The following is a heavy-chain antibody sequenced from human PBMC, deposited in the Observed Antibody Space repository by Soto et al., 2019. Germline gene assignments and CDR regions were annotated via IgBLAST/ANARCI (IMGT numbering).Heavy chain of an antibody. CDR3: ARDHPVYYYDSSGYPYYYYGMDV. V-gene: IGHV3-48*02. J-gene: IGHJ6*02. Sequence: GGSLRLSCAASGFTFSSYSMNWVRQAPGKGLEWVSYISSSSSTIYYADSVKGRFTISRDNAKNSLYLQMNSLRDEDTAVYYCARDHPVYYYDSSGYPYYYYGMDVSGQGTTVTVSS. CDR1: GFTFSSYS. CDR2: ISSSSSTI. D-gene: IGHD3-22*01.